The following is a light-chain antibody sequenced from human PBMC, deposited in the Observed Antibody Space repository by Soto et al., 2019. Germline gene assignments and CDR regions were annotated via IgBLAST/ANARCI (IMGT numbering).Light chain of an antibody. V-gene: IGKV2-28*01. CDR3: MQAFQIPWT. J-gene: IGKJ1*01. Sequence: DIVMTQSPLYLSVTPREPASISCRSDRSLLQSDEKNYLDWYLQKPGRSPQLLIYSGSVRASVDPDRFSSSVSGTDFTLKISRVEAEDVGVYYCMQAFQIPWTFGQVAKVEIK. CDR1: RSLLQSDEKNY. CDR2: SGS.